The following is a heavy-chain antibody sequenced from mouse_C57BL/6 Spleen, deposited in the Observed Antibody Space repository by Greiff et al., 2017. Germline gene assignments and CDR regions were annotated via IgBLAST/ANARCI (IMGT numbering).Heavy chain of an antibody. CDR3: ARHDGYLDY. J-gene: IGHJ2*01. CDR1: GFTFSDYG. D-gene: IGHD2-3*01. CDR2: ISSGSSTI. V-gene: IGHV5-17*01. Sequence: DVQLVESGGGLVKPGGSLKLSCEASGFTFSDYGMHWVRQAPEKGLEWVAYISSGSSTIDYADTMKGRFTISRDNAKNTQFLQMTSLRSEDTSMYYCARHDGYLDYWGQGTTLTVSS.